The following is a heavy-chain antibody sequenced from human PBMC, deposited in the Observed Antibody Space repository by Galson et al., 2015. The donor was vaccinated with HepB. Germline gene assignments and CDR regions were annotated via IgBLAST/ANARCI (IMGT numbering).Heavy chain of an antibody. CDR2: IDPSDSYT. CDR3: ASDNLYSSSWGDAFDI. J-gene: IGHJ3*02. Sequence: QSGAEVKKPGESLRISCKGSGYSFTSYWISWVRQMPGKGLEWMGRIDPSDSYTNYSPSFQGHVTISADKSISTAYLQWSSLKASDTAMYYCASDNLYSSSWGDAFDIWGQGTMVTVSS. CDR1: GYSFTSYW. D-gene: IGHD6-13*01. V-gene: IGHV5-10-1*01.